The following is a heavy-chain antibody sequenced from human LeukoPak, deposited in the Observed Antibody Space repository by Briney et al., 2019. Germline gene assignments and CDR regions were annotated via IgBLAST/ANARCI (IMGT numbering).Heavy chain of an antibody. V-gene: IGHV3-48*03. D-gene: IGHD6-13*01. CDR1: GFTFSSYE. Sequence: GGSLRLSCAASGFTFSSYEMNWVRQAPGKGLEWVSYISSSGNTIYYADSVKGRFTISRDNAKNSLYLQMNSLRAEDTAVYYCAGGSSSWSFDYWGQGTLVTVST. CDR2: ISSSGNTI. CDR3: AGGSSSWSFDY. J-gene: IGHJ4*02.